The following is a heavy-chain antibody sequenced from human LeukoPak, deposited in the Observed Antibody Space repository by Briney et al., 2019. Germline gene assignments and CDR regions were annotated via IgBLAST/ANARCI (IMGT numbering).Heavy chain of an antibody. J-gene: IGHJ6*04. CDR1: GGSISSYY. CDR2: IYYSGST. V-gene: IGHV4-59*01. Sequence: SETLSLTCTVSGGSISSYYWSWIRQPPGKGLEWIGYIYYSGSTNYNPSLKSRVTISVDTSKNQFSLKLSSVTAADTAVYYCARVIQVRGVIAGYGMDVWGKGTTVTVSS. D-gene: IGHD3-10*01. CDR3: ARVIQVRGVIAGYGMDV.